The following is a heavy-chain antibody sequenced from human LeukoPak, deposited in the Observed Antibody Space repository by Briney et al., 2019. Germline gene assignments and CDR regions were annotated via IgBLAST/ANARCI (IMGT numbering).Heavy chain of an antibody. CDR1: GDSISSYY. CDR3: ARDPRGCSGGSCYSI. J-gene: IGHJ4*02. CDR2: IYYSGNT. D-gene: IGHD2-15*01. V-gene: IGHV4-59*01. Sequence: SETLSLTCTVSGDSISSYYWSWIRQPPGKGLEWIGCIYYSGNTNYNPSLKSRVTISIDTSKNQFSLKLSSVTAADTAVYYCARDPRGCSGGSCYSIWGQGTLVTVSS.